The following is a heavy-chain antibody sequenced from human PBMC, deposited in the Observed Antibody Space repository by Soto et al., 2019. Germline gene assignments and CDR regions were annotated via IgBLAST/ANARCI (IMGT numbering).Heavy chain of an antibody. CDR1: GFMFSSYA. V-gene: IGHV3-23*01. Sequence: GGSLRLSCAVSGFMFSSYAMTWVRQAPGKGLEWVSGISGDGGNTYYADSVKGRFTISRDNSKNTLYLQMNSLRAEDTAVYYCASSTGQPNYYYYGMDVWGQGTTVTVSS. D-gene: IGHD6-13*01. CDR2: ISGDGGNT. J-gene: IGHJ6*02. CDR3: ASSTGQPNYYYYGMDV.